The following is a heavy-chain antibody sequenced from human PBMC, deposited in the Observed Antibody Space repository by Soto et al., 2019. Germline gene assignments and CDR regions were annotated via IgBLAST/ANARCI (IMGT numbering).Heavy chain of an antibody. D-gene: IGHD5-18*01. V-gene: IGHV5-51*01. Sequence: PGESLKISCRGSGYSFTSYWIGWVRQMPGKGLEWMGIIYPGDSDTRYSPSFQGQVTISADKSISTAYLQWSSLKASDTAMYYCARGGYSYGHKLAYYYYYGMDVWGQGTTVTVS. J-gene: IGHJ6*02. CDR1: GYSFTSYW. CDR3: ARGGYSYGHKLAYYYYYGMDV. CDR2: IYPGDSDT.